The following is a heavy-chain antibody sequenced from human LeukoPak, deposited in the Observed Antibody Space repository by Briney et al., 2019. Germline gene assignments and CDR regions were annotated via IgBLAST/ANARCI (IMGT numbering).Heavy chain of an antibody. J-gene: IGHJ3*02. Sequence: ASVKVSCKASGYTFTGYYMHWVRQAPGQGLEWMGWINPNSGGTSYAQKFQGRVTMTRDTSISTAYMELSRLRSDDTAVYYCARVIAAHRGINAFDIWGQGTMVTVSS. V-gene: IGHV1-2*02. CDR1: GYTFTGYY. CDR3: ARVIAAHRGINAFDI. D-gene: IGHD6-6*01. CDR2: INPNSGGT.